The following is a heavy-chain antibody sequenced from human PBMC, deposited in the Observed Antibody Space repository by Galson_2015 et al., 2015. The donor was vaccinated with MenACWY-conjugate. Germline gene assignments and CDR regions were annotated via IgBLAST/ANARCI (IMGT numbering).Heavy chain of an antibody. Sequence: SLRLSCAASGFIVSSYHMNWVRQAPGKGLEWVAIIYSDGRTYYADSVKGRFTISRDSSKNTLHLQMNSLRVEDTAVYYCAREESGYSYAETWGQGTLVTVSS. CDR2: IYSDGRT. CDR1: GFIVSSYH. J-gene: IGHJ5*02. D-gene: IGHD5-12*01. V-gene: IGHV3-53*01. CDR3: AREESGYSYAET.